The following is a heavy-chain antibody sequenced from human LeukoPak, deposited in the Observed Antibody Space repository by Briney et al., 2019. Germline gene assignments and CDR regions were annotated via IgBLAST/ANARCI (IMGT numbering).Heavy chain of an antibody. V-gene: IGHV3-64*04. CDR2: ISSNGGST. J-gene: IGHJ4*02. CDR3: AKNYDFWSGYCGY. Sequence: GGSLRLSCSASGFTFSSYAMHWVRQAPGKGLEYVSAISSNGGSTYYADSVKGRFTISRDNSKNTLYLQMNSLRAEDTAVYYCAKNYDFWSGYCGYWGQGTLVTVSS. D-gene: IGHD3-3*01. CDR1: GFTFSSYA.